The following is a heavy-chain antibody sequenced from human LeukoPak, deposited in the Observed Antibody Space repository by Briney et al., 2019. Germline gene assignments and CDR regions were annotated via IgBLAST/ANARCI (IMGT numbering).Heavy chain of an antibody. D-gene: IGHD4-4*01. CDR3: ASVLTTVTTGYYYGMDV. CDR2: ISSSSSYI. J-gene: IGHJ6*02. V-gene: IGHV3-21*01. Sequence: GGSLRLSCAAPGFTFSSYSMNWVRQAPGKGLEWVSSISSSSSYIYYADSVKGRFTISRDNAKNSLYLQMNSLRAEDTAVYYCASVLTTVTTGYYYGMDVWGQGTTVTVSS. CDR1: GFTFSSYS.